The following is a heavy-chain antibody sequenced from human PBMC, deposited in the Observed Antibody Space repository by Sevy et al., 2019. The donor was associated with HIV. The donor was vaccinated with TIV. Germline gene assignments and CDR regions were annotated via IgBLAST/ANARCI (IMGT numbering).Heavy chain of an antibody. J-gene: IGHJ6*02. V-gene: IGHV3-48*01. CDR2: ISSSSSTR. CDR1: GFTFSNYN. CDR3: AKDLCSSTSCYVYYYYYGMDV. Sequence: GGSLRLSCVASGFTFSNYNLNWVRQTPGKGLEWVSYISSSSSTRYYADSVKGRFTISRDNSKNTLYLQMNSLRAEDMAVYYCAKDLCSSTSCYVYYYYYGMDVWGQGTTVTVSS. D-gene: IGHD2-2*01.